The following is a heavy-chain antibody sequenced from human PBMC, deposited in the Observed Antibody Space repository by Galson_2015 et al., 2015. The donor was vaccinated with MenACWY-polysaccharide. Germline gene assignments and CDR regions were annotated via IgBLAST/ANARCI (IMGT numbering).Heavy chain of an antibody. CDR1: GFSVPATGVG. D-gene: IGHD1-26*01. J-gene: IGHJ4*02. V-gene: IGHV2-5*02. CDR2: IYWDGDK. CDR3: VRLLGGVSFDS. Sequence: PALVKPTQTLSLPCTFSGFSVPATGVGVGWIRQPPGKAPEWLAHIYWDGDKGFRPSLGGRLTITKETARDQVVPTMTDMDPVDTATYYCVRLLGGVSFDSWGQGTL.